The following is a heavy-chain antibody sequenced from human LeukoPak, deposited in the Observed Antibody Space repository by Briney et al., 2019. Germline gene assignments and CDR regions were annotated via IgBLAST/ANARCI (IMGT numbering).Heavy chain of an antibody. D-gene: IGHD3-3*01. Sequence: SETLSLTCAVYGGSFGGYYWSWIRQPPGKGLEWIGEINHSGSTNYNPSLKSRVTISVDTSKNQFSLKLSSVTAADTAVYYCARRRVVRPYDPWGQGTLVTVSS. CDR1: GGSFGGYY. J-gene: IGHJ5*02. V-gene: IGHV4-34*01. CDR2: INHSGST. CDR3: ARRRVVRPYDP.